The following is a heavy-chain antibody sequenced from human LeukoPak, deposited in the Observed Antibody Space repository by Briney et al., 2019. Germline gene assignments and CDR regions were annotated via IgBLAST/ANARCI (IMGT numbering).Heavy chain of an antibody. J-gene: IGHJ3*02. Sequence: ASVKVSCKASGYTFTSYGINWVRQAPGQGLECLGWINPNSGGTNYAQKFQGSVTMTRDTSISTAYMELSRLRSDDTAVYYCAATYDSSGYYIHDAFDIWGQGTMVTVSS. V-gene: IGHV1-2*02. CDR1: GYTFTSYG. D-gene: IGHD3-22*01. CDR3: AATYDSSGYYIHDAFDI. CDR2: INPNSGGT.